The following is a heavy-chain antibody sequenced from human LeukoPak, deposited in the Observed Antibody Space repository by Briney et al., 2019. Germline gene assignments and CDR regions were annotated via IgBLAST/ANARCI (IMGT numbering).Heavy chain of an antibody. CDR3: ARVSNYYYYVDV. V-gene: IGHV4-61*02. CDR2: IYTSGST. CDR1: GGSISSGDYY. J-gene: IGHJ6*03. Sequence: SQTLSLTCTVSGGSISSGDYYWSWIRQPAGKGLEWIGRIYTSGSTNYNPSLKSRVTISVDTSKNQFSLKLSSVTAADTAVYYCARVSNYYYYVDVWGKGTTVTVSS.